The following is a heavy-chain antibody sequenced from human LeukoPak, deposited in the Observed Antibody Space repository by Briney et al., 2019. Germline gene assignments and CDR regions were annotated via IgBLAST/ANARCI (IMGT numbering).Heavy chain of an antibody. CDR1: GFTFSSYG. Sequence: GRSLRLSCAASGFTFSSYGMHWVRQAPGKGLEWVAIISYDGSNKYYADSVKGRFTISRDNSKNTLYLQMNSLRAEDTAVYYCAKDRGAVITSRFDYWGQGTLVTVSS. CDR3: AKDRGAVITSRFDY. V-gene: IGHV3-30*18. D-gene: IGHD4-23*01. CDR2: ISYDGSNK. J-gene: IGHJ4*02.